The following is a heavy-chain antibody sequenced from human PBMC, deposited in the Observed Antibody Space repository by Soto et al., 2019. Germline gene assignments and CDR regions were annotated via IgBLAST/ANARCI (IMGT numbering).Heavy chain of an antibody. D-gene: IGHD1-26*01. J-gene: IGHJ4*02. CDR2: ISASGGST. Sequence: PGGSLRLSCAASGFTFKNFAMSWVSRAPGKGLEWVSGISASGGSTYYADSVKGRFTISRDNSKNTLYLQMNSLRAEDTAVYFCAKSLGSYYFDSWGQGSLVTVSS. V-gene: IGHV3-23*01. CDR1: GFTFKNFA. CDR3: AKSLGSYYFDS.